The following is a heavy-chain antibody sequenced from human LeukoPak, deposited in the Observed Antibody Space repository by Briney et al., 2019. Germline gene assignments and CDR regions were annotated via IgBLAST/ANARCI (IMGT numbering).Heavy chain of an antibody. J-gene: IGHJ4*02. CDR3: ARDPGDCSGGSCYSLDYFDY. V-gene: IGHV4-4*07. D-gene: IGHD2-15*01. Sequence: SETLSLTCTVSCGSISSYYWSWIRQPAAKGPPWIVRIYTSGSTNYNPSLKSRVTMSVDTSKNQFSLKLSSVTAADTAVYYCARDPGDCSGGSCYSLDYFDYWGQGTLVTVSS. CDR2: IYTSGST. CDR1: CGSISSYY.